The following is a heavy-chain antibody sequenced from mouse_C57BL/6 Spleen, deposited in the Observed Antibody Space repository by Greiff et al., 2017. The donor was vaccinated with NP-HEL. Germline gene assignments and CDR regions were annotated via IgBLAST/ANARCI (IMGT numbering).Heavy chain of an antibody. J-gene: IGHJ2*01. D-gene: IGHD1-1*01. Sequence: VQVVESGAELARPGASVKLSCKASGYTFTSYGISWVKQRTGQGLEWIGEIYPRSGNTYYNEKFKGKATLTADKSSSTAYMELRSLTSEDSAVYFCAFYYYGSSYWGQGTTLTVSS. CDR1: GYTFTSYG. CDR2: IYPRSGNT. V-gene: IGHV1-81*01. CDR3: AFYYYGSSY.